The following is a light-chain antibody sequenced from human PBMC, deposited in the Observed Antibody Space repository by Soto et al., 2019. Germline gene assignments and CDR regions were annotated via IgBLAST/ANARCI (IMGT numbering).Light chain of an antibody. CDR2: DVN. CDR1: SSDGGGYEY. CDR3: TSKTATDTVV. V-gene: IGLV2-14*03. J-gene: IGLJ2*01. Sequence: QSVLTQPASVSGSPGQSITISCTGTSSDGGGYEYVSWYQQHPGKAPKLMIYDVNHRPSGISTRFSGSKSGNTASLTISGLQAEDEADYFCTSKTATDTVVFGGGTKVTVL.